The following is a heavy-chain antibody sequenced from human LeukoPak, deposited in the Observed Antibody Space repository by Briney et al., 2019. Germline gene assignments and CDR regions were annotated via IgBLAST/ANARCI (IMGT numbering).Heavy chain of an antibody. CDR2: IYHSGST. Sequence: SGTLSLTCTVSGYSISSGYYWGWIRQPPGKGLEWIGSIYHSGSTYYNPSLKSRVTISVDTSKNQFSLKLSSVTAADTAVYYCARGPKMTMVRGVINSGNYWGQGTLVTVSS. J-gene: IGHJ4*02. V-gene: IGHV4-38-2*02. CDR1: GYSISSGYY. D-gene: IGHD3-10*01. CDR3: ARGPKMTMVRGVINSGNY.